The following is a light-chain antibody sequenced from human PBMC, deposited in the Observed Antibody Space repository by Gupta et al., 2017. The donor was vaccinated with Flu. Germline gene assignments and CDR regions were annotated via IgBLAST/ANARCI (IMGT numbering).Light chain of an antibody. CDR2: SNN. CDR1: SSNIGSNT. CDR3: AAWDDSLNGL. Sequence: SALTQPPPASGTPGQRVTIPTSGSSSNIGSNTVNWYQQLPGTAPKLLIYSNNQRPSGVPDRFSGSKSGTSASLAISGLQSEDEADYYCAAWDDSLNGLFGGGTKLTVL. V-gene: IGLV1-44*01. J-gene: IGLJ3*02.